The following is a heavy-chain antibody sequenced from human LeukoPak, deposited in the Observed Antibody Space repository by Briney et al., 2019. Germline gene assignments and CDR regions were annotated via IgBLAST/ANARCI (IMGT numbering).Heavy chain of an antibody. V-gene: IGHV3-20*04. CDR2: INWNGDST. D-gene: IGHD1-26*01. CDR3: VRRVYSGSSYYFDY. J-gene: IGHJ4*02. Sequence: PGGSLRLSCAASGFTFSSYAMSWVRQDPGKGPEWVSGINWNGDSTAYADSVKGRFTISRDNAKNSLFLQMNSLRAEDTALYYCVRRVYSGSSYYFDYWGQGTQVTVSS. CDR1: GFTFSSYA.